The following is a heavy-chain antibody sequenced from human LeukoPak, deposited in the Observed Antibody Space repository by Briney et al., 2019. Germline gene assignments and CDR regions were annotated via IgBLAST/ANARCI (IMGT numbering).Heavy chain of an antibody. Sequence: PGGSLRLSCAASGFTVSSNYMSWVRQAPGKGLEWVSVIYSGGSTYYADSVKGRFTISRDNSKNTLYLQMNSLRAEDTAVYYCARDFGYDFWSGYGGDIWGQGTMVTVSS. J-gene: IGHJ3*02. CDR3: ARDFGYDFWSGYGGDI. CDR1: GFTVSSNY. CDR2: IYSGGST. D-gene: IGHD3-3*01. V-gene: IGHV3-66*02.